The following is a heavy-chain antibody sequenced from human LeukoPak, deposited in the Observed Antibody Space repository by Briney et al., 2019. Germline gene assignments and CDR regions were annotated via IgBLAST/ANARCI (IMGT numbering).Heavy chain of an antibody. V-gene: IGHV3-23*01. J-gene: IGHJ6*02. CDR3: AKNGGLRFLEWLLLAPYGMDV. CDR1: GFTFSSYA. Sequence: TGGSLRLSCAASGFTFSSYAMSWVRQAPGKGLEWVSAISGSGGSTYYADSVKGRFTISRDNSKNTLYLQMNSLRAEDTAVYYCAKNGGLRFLEWLLLAPYGMDVWGQGTTVTVSS. CDR2: ISGSGGST. D-gene: IGHD3-3*01.